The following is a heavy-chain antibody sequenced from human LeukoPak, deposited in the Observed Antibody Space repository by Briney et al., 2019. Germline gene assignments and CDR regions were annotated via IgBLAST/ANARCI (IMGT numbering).Heavy chain of an antibody. J-gene: IGHJ4*02. D-gene: IGHD2-21*02. CDR2: ISWSGSSI. V-gene: IGHV3-9*01. Sequence: PGGSLRLSCTASGFTFDDCAMHWVQQAPGKGLEWVSGISWSGSSIGYADSVKGRFTISRDNAKNSLYLQMNSLRTEDTAFYYCAKDPSAYCGGDCFRADYWGQGTLVTVSS. CDR1: GFTFDDCA. CDR3: AKDPSAYCGGDCFRADY.